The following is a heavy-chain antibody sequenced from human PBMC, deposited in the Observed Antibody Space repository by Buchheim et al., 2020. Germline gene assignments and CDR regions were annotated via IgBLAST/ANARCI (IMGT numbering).Heavy chain of an antibody. CDR2: ISGSGGST. D-gene: IGHD3-9*01. Sequence: EVQLLESGGGLVQPGGSLRLSCAASGFTFSSYAMSWVRQAPGKGLEWVSAISGSGGSTYYADSVMGRFTISRDNSKNTLYLQMNSLRAEDTAVYYCAKGNYDILTAYYYGMDVWGQGTT. J-gene: IGHJ6*02. V-gene: IGHV3-23*01. CDR3: AKGNYDILTAYYYGMDV. CDR1: GFTFSSYA.